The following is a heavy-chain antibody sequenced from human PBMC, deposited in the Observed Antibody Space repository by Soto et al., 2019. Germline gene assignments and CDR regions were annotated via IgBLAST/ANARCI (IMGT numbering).Heavy chain of an antibody. CDR3: AHSGPNWGNAFDI. CDR1: GFSLNTGGVG. V-gene: IGHV2-5*02. CDR2: IYWDDDK. Sequence: QITLKESGPTLMKPTQTLTLTCTFSGFSLNTGGVGVGWIRQPPGKALEWLALIYWDDDKRYRPSLKSRLPITQDTSKTQVLPTMTDRDHVDTATYYCAHSGPNWGNAFDIWGPGTTVTISS. J-gene: IGHJ3*02. D-gene: IGHD7-27*01.